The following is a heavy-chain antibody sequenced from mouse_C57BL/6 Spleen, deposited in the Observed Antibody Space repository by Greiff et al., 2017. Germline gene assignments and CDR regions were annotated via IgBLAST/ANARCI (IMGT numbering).Heavy chain of an antibody. Sequence: QVQLKESGPGLVQPSQSLSITCTVSGFSLTSYGVHWVRQSPGKGLEWLGVIWRGGSTDYNAASMSRLSITKDNSKSQVFFKMNSLQADDTAIYYCAKKGNYGSSYEAMDYWGQGTSVTVSS. CDR2: IWRGGST. CDR1: GFSLTSYG. V-gene: IGHV2-5*01. J-gene: IGHJ4*01. CDR3: AKKGNYGSSYEAMDY. D-gene: IGHD1-1*01.